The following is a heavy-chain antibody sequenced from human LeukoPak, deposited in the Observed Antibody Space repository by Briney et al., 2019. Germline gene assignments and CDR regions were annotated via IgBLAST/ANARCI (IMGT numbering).Heavy chain of an antibody. J-gene: IGHJ5*02. CDR1: GGTFTSYA. Sequence: GSSVRVSCTASGGTFTSYAISWVRQAPGQGLEWMGGSIPIFGTADYAQKFQGRVTITADESTSTAYMELSSLRSEDTAVYDCARDHGGAILPTRNWFDLWGQGTLVTVSS. CDR3: ARDHGGAILPTRNWFDL. CDR2: SIPIFGTA. V-gene: IGHV1-69*01. D-gene: IGHD3-3*01.